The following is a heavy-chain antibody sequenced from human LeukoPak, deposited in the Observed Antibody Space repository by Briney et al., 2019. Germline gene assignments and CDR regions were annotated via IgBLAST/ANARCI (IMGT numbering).Heavy chain of an antibody. Sequence: GESLKISCKGSGYSFTSYWIGWVRQMPGKGLEWMGIIYPGDSDTRYSPSFQGQVTISVDRSINTAYLQWSSLKASDTAMYYCARRYDSSGYFTYWGQGTLVTVSS. D-gene: IGHD3-22*01. V-gene: IGHV5-51*01. J-gene: IGHJ4*02. CDR3: ARRYDSSGYFTY. CDR1: GYSFTSYW. CDR2: IYPGDSDT.